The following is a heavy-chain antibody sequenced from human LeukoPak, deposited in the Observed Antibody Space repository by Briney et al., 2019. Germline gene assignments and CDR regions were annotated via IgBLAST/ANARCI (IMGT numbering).Heavy chain of an antibody. D-gene: IGHD2-2*01. J-gene: IGHJ4*02. Sequence: QPGGSLRLSCAASGFTFSSYGMHWVRQAPGKGLEWVAVIWYDGSNKYYADSVKGRFTISRDNSKNTLYLQMNSLRAEDTAVYYCARHPEPGYCSSTSCHESYFDYWGQGTLVTVSS. CDR3: ARHPEPGYCSSTSCHESYFDY. V-gene: IGHV3-33*01. CDR2: IWYDGSNK. CDR1: GFTFSSYG.